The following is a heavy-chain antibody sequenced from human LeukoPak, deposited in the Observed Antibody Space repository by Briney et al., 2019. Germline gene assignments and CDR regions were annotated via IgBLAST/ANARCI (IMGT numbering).Heavy chain of an antibody. CDR3: ARGVVGTFSFDD. CDR2: IYTSGST. D-gene: IGHD6-19*01. V-gene: IGHV4-61*02. Sequence: SETLSLTCTVSGGSISSGTYYWSWIRQPAGKGLEWIGRIYTSGSTNYNPSLKSRITISVDTSKNQFSLKLSSVTAVDTAVYYCARGVVGTFSFDDWGQGTLVPVSS. J-gene: IGHJ4*02. CDR1: GGSISSGTYY.